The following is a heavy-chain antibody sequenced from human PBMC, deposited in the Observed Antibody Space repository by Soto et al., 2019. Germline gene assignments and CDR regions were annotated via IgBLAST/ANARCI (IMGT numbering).Heavy chain of an antibody. CDR3: ATHVRGWRLMLDS. V-gene: IGHV4-39*01. J-gene: IGHJ4*02. Sequence: QLQLQESGPGLVKPSETLSLSCTVSGGSISSSSYYWGWIRQPPGKGLEWIGSIYFSGTTHHNPSLTCPVTNSVDTAANHCALKLSSVTATDTAVYCCATHVRGWRLMLDSWGQGSLVTVSS. CDR2: IYFSGTT. D-gene: IGHD6-25*01. CDR1: GGSISSSSYY.